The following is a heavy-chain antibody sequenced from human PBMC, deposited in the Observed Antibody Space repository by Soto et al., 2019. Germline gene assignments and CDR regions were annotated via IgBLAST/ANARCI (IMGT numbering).Heavy chain of an antibody. Sequence: GGSLGRACSASGFTFSSYAMHCVRQAPGKGLEYVSAISSNGGNTYYADSVKGRFTISRDKSKNTLYLQMNSLRAEDTAVYYWVRDDFGPGIDYWAPGTLVTVSA. D-gene: IGHD3-16*01. J-gene: IGHJ4*02. CDR2: ISSNGGNT. CDR3: VRDDFGPGIDY. V-gene: IGHV3-64D*06. CDR1: GFTFSSYA.